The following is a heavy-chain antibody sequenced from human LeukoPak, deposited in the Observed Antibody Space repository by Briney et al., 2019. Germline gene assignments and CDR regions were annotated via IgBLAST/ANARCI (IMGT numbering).Heavy chain of an antibody. CDR1: GFTFSIYS. D-gene: IGHD2-15*01. Sequence: GGSLRLSCAGSGFTFSIYSISWVRQTPGKVLEWVSYISHPGTTQYYADSVKGRFTISRDNARNSVYLQMNTLRGEDTAVYYCARDWGYCTGGSCYRYFETWGQGTLVTVSS. J-gene: IGHJ4*02. CDR2: ISHPGTTQ. V-gene: IGHV3-48*01. CDR3: ARDWGYCTGGSCYRYFET.